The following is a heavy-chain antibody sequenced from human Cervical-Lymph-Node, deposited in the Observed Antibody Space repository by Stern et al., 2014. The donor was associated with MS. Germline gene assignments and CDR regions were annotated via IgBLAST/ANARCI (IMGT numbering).Heavy chain of an antibody. CDR3: ARSAYYYDTHGSYPGY. CDR1: GFSFRSYA. Sequence: VQLLESGGGVVQPGRSLRLSCAASGFSFRSYAMHWVRQAPGKGLEWVALISDDGSKKYYADSVKGRFTISRDNSKNTLYLQMNGLKTEDTAVYYCARSAYYYDTHGSYPGYWGQGTLVTVSS. V-gene: IGHV3-30-3*01. CDR2: ISDDGSKK. J-gene: IGHJ4*02. D-gene: IGHD3-22*01.